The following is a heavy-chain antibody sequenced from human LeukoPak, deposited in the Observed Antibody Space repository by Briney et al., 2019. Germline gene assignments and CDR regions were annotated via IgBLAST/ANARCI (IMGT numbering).Heavy chain of an antibody. D-gene: IGHD2-2*01. CDR3: ATSSTSCYGCFDY. Sequence: GGSLRLSCAASGFTFSSYAMSWVRQAPGKGLEWVSSISSSNSYIYYADSVKGRFTISRDNAKNSLYLQMNSLRAEDTAVYYCATSSTSCYGCFDYWGQGTLVTVSS. J-gene: IGHJ4*02. CDR2: ISSSNSYI. CDR1: GFTFSSYA. V-gene: IGHV3-21*01.